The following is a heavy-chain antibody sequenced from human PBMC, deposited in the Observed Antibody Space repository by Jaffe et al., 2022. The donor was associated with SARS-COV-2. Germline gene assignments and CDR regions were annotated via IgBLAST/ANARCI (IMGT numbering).Heavy chain of an antibody. CDR1: GFTFDDYA. J-gene: IGHJ4*02. CDR2: ISWNSGSI. D-gene: IGHD3-22*01. Sequence: EVQLVESGGGLVQPGRSLRLSCAASGFTFDDYAMHWVRQAPGKGLEWVSGISWNSGSIGYADSVKGRFTISRDNAKNSLYLQMNSLRAEDTALYYCAKDSYYYDSSGLDYWGQGTLVTVSS. CDR3: AKDSYYYDSSGLDY. V-gene: IGHV3-9*01.